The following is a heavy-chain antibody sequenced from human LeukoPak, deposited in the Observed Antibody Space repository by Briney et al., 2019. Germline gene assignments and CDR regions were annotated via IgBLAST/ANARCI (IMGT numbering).Heavy chain of an antibody. Sequence: GGSLRLSCAASGFTFSSYSMNWVRQAPGKGLEWVSSISSSSSYIYYADSVKGRFTISRDNAKNSLYLQMNSLRAEDTAVCYCAREDPREIVVSYWGQGTLVTVSS. D-gene: IGHD3-22*01. CDR1: GFTFSSYS. V-gene: IGHV3-21*01. J-gene: IGHJ4*02. CDR3: AREDPREIVVSY. CDR2: ISSSSSYI.